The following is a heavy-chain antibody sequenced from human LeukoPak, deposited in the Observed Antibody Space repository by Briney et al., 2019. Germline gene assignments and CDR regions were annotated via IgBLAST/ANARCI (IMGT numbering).Heavy chain of an antibody. CDR3: ARTRIVGATDYFDY. J-gene: IGHJ4*02. V-gene: IGHV3-53*01. CDR2: IYSGGST. Sequence: GGSLRLSCAASGLTVSANYMSWVRQAPGKGLEWVSVIYSGGSTYYADSVTGRFTISRDNSENTLYLQMNSLRAEDTAVYYCARTRIVGATDYFDYWGQGTLVTVSA. CDR1: GLTVSANY. D-gene: IGHD1-26*01.